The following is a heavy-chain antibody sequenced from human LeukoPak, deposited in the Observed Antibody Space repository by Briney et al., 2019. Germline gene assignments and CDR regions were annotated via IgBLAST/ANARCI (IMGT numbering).Heavy chain of an antibody. Sequence: SVKVSCKASGGTFSSYAISWVRQAPGQGLEWMGGIIPIFGTANYAQKFQGRVTITADESTSTAYMELSSLRSEDTAVYYCARGIRLVANYGWFDPWGQGTLVTVSS. CDR3: ARGIRLVANYGWFDP. CDR1: GGTFSSYA. D-gene: IGHD4/OR15-4a*01. J-gene: IGHJ5*02. V-gene: IGHV1-69*13. CDR2: IIPIFGTA.